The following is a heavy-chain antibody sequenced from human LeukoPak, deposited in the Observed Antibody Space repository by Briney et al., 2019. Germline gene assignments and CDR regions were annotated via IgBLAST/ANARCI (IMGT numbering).Heavy chain of an antibody. J-gene: IGHJ3*02. Sequence: SETLSLTCTVSGGSISSYYWSWIRQPPGKGLEWIGYVYYSGSTNYNPSLKSRVTISVDTSKNQFSLKLSSVTAADTAVYYCARGAGTTVTTKGAFDIWGQGTMATVSS. V-gene: IGHV4-59*01. CDR1: GGSISSYY. CDR3: ARGAGTTVTTKGAFDI. CDR2: VYYSGST. D-gene: IGHD4-17*01.